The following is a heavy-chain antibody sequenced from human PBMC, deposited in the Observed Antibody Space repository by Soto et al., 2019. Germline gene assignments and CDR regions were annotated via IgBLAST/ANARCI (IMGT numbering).Heavy chain of an antibody. J-gene: IGHJ4*02. CDR2: ISYSGST. CDR1: GASISRSDYY. CDR3: ARPAFNGQQLVHFDY. Sequence: PSETLSLTCIVSGASISRSDYYWGWIRQPPGKGLEWIGTISYSGSTYYNPSLKSRVTISVDTSKNQFSLKLSSVTAADTAVYYCARPAFNGQQLVHFDYWGQGTLVTVSS. V-gene: IGHV4-39*01. D-gene: IGHD6-13*01.